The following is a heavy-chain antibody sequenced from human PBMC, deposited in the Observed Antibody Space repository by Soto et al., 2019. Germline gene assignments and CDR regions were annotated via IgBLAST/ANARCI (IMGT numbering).Heavy chain of an antibody. CDR2: IYYSGST. CDR3: ARGPSSGSYVDAFDI. V-gene: IGHV4-59*01. Sequence: SETLSLTCTVSGGSISSYYWSWIRQPPGKGLEWIGYIYYSGSTNYNPSLKSRVTISVDTSKNQFSLKLSSVTAADTAVYYCARGPSSGSYVDAFDIWGQGTMVTVS. CDR1: GGSISSYY. J-gene: IGHJ3*02. D-gene: IGHD1-26*01.